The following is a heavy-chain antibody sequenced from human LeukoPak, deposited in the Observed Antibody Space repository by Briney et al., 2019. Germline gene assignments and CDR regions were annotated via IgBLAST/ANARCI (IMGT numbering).Heavy chain of an antibody. Sequence: PGGSLRLSCAASGFTFSSYSMNWVRQAPGKGLEWVSAISGSGGSTYYADSVKGRFTISRDNSKNTLYLQMNSLRAEDTAVYYCAKEVWLYYYYMDVWGKGTTVTISS. CDR1: GFTFSSYS. V-gene: IGHV3-23*01. CDR2: ISGSGGST. CDR3: AKEVWLYYYYMDV. J-gene: IGHJ6*03. D-gene: IGHD6-19*01.